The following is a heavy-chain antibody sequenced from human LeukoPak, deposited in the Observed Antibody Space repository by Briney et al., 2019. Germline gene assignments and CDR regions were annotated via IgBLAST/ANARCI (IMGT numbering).Heavy chain of an antibody. D-gene: IGHD2-21*02. V-gene: IGHV7-4-1*02. CDR2: INTNTGNP. J-gene: IGHJ4*02. CDR3: ARVAYCGGDCYWAQIDY. CDR1: GYTFTSYA. Sequence: ASVKVSCKASGYTFTSYAMNWVRQAPGQGLEWMGWINTNTGNPTYAQGFTERFVFSLDTSVSTAYLQISSLKAEDTAVYYCARVAYCGGDCYWAQIDYWGQGTLVTVSS.